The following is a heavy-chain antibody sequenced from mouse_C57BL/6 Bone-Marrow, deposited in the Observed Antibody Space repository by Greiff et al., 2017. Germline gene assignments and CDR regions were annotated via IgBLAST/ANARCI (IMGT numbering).Heavy chain of an antibody. V-gene: IGHV1-47*01. J-gene: IGHJ2*01. CDR2: FHPYNDDT. CDR3: AISITIFYYFDY. CDR1: GYTFTTYP. Sequence: VQLQQSGAELVKPGASVKMSCKASGYTFTTYPIEWMKQNHGQSLEWIGNFHPYNDDTKYNEKFKGKATMTVEKSSNTVYLELSRLPSDDSAVYYCAISITIFYYFDYWGQGTTLKGSS. D-gene: IGHD1-1*01.